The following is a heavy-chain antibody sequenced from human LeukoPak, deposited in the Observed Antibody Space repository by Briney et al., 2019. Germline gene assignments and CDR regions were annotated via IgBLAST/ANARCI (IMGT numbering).Heavy chain of an antibody. D-gene: IGHD3-22*01. V-gene: IGHV1-8*02. Sequence: ASVKVSCKASGGTFSSYTISWVRQATGQGLEWMGWMNPNSGNTGYAQKFQGRVTMTRNTSISTAYMELSSLRSEDTAVYYCARGVPNYYDSSGYYYFFDYWGQGTLVTVSS. CDR1: GGTFSSYT. J-gene: IGHJ4*02. CDR2: MNPNSGNT. CDR3: ARGVPNYYDSSGYYYFFDY.